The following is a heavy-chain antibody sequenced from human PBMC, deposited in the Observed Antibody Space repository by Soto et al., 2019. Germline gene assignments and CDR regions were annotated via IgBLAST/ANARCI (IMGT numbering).Heavy chain of an antibody. J-gene: IGHJ3*01. Sequence: QITLKESGPTLVEPTQALTLTCSFSGFSLTTLGAGVGWVRQPPGKALECLALIYWDDDRQYSPSLKTSLAITQDTSKNEVVLKMTNMDPVDTGTYYCAHTQLTTAANAFDVWGQGTIVTVSS. CDR2: IYWDDDR. CDR3: AHTQLTTAANAFDV. V-gene: IGHV2-5*02. CDR1: GFSLTTLGAG. D-gene: IGHD1-1*01.